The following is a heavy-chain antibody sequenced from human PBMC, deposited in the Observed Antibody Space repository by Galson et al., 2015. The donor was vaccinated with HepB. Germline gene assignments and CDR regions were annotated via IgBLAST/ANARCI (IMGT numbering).Heavy chain of an antibody. Sequence: SVKVSCKASGGTFSSYAISWVRQAPGQGLEWMGGIIPIFGTANYAQKFQGRVTITADESTSTAYMELSSLRSEDTAVYYCAREVDALASRWFDPWGQGTLVTVSS. V-gene: IGHV1-69*13. CDR3: AREVDALASRWFDP. CDR1: GGTFSSYA. CDR2: IIPIFGTA. D-gene: IGHD2-15*01. J-gene: IGHJ5*02.